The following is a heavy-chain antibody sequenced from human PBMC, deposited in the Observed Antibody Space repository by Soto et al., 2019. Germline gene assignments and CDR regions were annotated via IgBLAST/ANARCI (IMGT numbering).Heavy chain of an antibody. CDR3: ARGNYDFWSGYYIASASAFDI. CDR1: GYTFTSYY. V-gene: IGHV1-46*03. J-gene: IGHJ3*02. Sequence: GASVKVSCKASGYTFTSYYMHWVRQAPGQGLEWMGIINPSGGSTSYAQKFQGRVTMTRDTSTSTVYMELSSLRSEDTAVYYCARGNYDFWSGYYIASASAFDIWGQGTMVTVSS. D-gene: IGHD3-3*01. CDR2: INPSGGST.